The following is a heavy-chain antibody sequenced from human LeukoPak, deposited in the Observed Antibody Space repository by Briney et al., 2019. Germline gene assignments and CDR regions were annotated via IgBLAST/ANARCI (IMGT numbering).Heavy chain of an antibody. V-gene: IGHV3-7*04. CDR3: ARDRNRYFDY. D-gene: IGHD1-14*01. CDR1: GFTFSSYW. J-gene: IGHJ4*02. Sequence: GGSLRLSCAASGFTFSSYWMTWVRQAPGKGLERVAILDEDGSEKYYVDSVKGRFTISRDNAKNSLYLQMNSLRAEDTAVYYCARDRNRYFDYWGQGTLLTVSS. CDR2: LDEDGSEK.